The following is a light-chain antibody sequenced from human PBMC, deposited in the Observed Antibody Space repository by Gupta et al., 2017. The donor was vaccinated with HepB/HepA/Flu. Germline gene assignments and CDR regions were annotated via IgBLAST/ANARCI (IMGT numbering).Light chain of an antibody. J-gene: IGKJ1*01. CDR1: QSVLYSSNNKNY. CDR2: WAS. V-gene: IGKV4-1*01. Sequence: DIVMTQSPDSLAVSLGERATINCKSSQSVLYSSNNKNYLAWYQQKPGQPPKLLIYWASTRESGVPDRFSGSGSGTDFTLTISSRQAEDVAVYYCQQDYSTPGTFGQGTXVEIK. CDR3: QQDYSTPGT.